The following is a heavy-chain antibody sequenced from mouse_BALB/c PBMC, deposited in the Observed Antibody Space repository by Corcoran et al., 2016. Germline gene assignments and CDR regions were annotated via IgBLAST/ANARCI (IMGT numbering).Heavy chain of an antibody. D-gene: IGHD1-1*01. CDR3: TRRGYGNSYWYFDV. Sequence: EVKLLESGGGLVQPGGSLKLSCAASGLDFSGYWMSWVRQAPGKGLEWIGEVNPDSNTINYTPSLKDKFIISRDNAKNTLYLQMSKVRSEDTALYYCTRRGYGNSYWYFDVWGAGTTVTVSS. CDR2: VNPDSNTI. V-gene: IGHV4-1*02. CDR1: GLDFSGYW. J-gene: IGHJ1*01.